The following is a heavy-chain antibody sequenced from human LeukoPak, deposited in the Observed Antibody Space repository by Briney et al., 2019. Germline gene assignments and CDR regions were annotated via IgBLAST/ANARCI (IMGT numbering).Heavy chain of an antibody. CDR2: IIPIFGTA. J-gene: IGHJ3*02. Sequence: SVKVSCKASGGTFSSYAISWVRQAPGQGLEWMGGIIPIFGTANYAQKFQGRVTIIADKSTSTAYMELSSLRSEDTAVYYCEGSSRDAFDIWGQGTMVTVSS. CDR1: GGTFSSYA. V-gene: IGHV1-69*06. CDR3: EGSSRDAFDI. D-gene: IGHD1-26*01.